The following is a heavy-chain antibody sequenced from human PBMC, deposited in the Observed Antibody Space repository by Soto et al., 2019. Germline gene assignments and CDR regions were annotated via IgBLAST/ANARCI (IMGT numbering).Heavy chain of an antibody. CDR2: ISSSGSTI. V-gene: IGHV3-11*01. J-gene: IGHJ6*03. D-gene: IGHD1-7*01. CDR3: ARTYGLELSSWDYYYYMDV. CDR1: GFTFSDYY. Sequence: PGGSLRLSCAASGFTFSDYYMSWIRQAPGKGLEWVSYISSSGSTIYYADSVKGRFTISRDNAKNSLYLQMNSLRAEDTAVYYCARTYGLELSSWDYYYYMDVWGKGTTVTVSS.